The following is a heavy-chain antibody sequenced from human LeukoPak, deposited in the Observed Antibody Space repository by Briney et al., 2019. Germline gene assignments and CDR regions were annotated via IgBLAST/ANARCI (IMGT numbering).Heavy chain of an antibody. Sequence: PSETLSLTCTVSGGSISSYYWSWIRQPPGKGLEWIGYIFYSGSTNYNPSLKSRVTISVDTSKNQFALKLSSVTAADTAVYYCARGYNGMDVWGQGTTVTVSS. CDR2: IFYSGST. J-gene: IGHJ6*02. CDR3: ARGYNGMDV. CDR1: GGSISSYY. V-gene: IGHV4-59*01.